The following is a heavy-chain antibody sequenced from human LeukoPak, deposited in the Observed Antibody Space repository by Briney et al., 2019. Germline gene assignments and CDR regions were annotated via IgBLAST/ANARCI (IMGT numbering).Heavy chain of an antibody. CDR3: AKVYVWNEYYFDF. CDR1: GFTFSSYA. CDR2: ISDISGRT. V-gene: IGHV3-23*01. Sequence: GGSLRLSCAASGFTFSSYAMSWVRQAPGKGLEWVSGISDISGRTYYADSVKGRFTISRDNSKNALYLQMNSLKAEDTAVYYCAKVYVWNEYYFDFWGQGTLVTVSS. J-gene: IGHJ4*02. D-gene: IGHD1-1*01.